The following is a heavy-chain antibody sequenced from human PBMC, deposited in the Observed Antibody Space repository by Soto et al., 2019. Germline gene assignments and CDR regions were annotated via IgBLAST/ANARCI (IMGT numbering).Heavy chain of an antibody. CDR2: IYYSGST. V-gene: IGHV4-59*08. D-gene: IGHD6-13*01. Sequence: QVQLQESGPGLVKPSETLSLTCTVSGGSISSYYWSWIRQPPGTGLEWIGYIYYSGSTNYNPSLKSRVTISVDTSKNQFSLKLGSVTAADTAVYYCARRYSSSFDYWGQGTLVTVSS. CDR1: GGSISSYY. CDR3: ARRYSSSFDY. J-gene: IGHJ4*02.